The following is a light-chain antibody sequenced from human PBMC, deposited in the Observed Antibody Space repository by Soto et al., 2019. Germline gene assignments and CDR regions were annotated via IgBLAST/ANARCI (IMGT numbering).Light chain of an antibody. Sequence: QSVLTQPRSVSGSPGQSVTISCTGTSIDVGGYNYVSWYQQHPGKAPKLMIYDVSKRPSGVPDRFSGSKSGNTASLTISGLQAEDEADYYCCSYAGSYTRYVFGTGTKLTVL. V-gene: IGLV2-11*01. CDR2: DVS. CDR1: SIDVGGYNY. J-gene: IGLJ1*01. CDR3: CSYAGSYTRYV.